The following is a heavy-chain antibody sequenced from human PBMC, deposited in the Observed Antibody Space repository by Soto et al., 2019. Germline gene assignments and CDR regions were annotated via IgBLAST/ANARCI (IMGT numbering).Heavy chain of an antibody. D-gene: IGHD2-2*01. Sequence: QVQLVQSGAEVKKPGSSVKVSCKVSGGTFSSHSINWVRQAPGQGPEWMGGIIPIFGTENYAQKFQGRVTITADESTSTAYMALSSLTSEDTALYYCSTSGYCSTTRCYYYYGLDVWGQGTTVIVSS. CDR1: GGTFSSHS. V-gene: IGHV1-69*01. CDR3: STSGYCSTTRCYYYYGLDV. CDR2: IIPIFGTE. J-gene: IGHJ6*02.